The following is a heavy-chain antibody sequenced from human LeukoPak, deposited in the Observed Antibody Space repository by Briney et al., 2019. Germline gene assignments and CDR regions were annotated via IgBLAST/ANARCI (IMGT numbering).Heavy chain of an antibody. Sequence: SETLSLTCAVYGGSFSGYYWSWIRQPPGKGLEWSGEINHSGSTNYNPSLKSRVTISVDTSKNHFSLKLSSVTAADTAVYYCARIPGIVVVPAAIGIDAFDIWGQGTMVTVSS. CDR1: GGSFSGYY. CDR2: INHSGST. J-gene: IGHJ3*02. V-gene: IGHV4-34*01. CDR3: ARIPGIVVVPAAIGIDAFDI. D-gene: IGHD2-2*01.